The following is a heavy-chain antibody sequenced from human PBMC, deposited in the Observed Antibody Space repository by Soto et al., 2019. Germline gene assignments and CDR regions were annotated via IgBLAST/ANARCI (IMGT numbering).Heavy chain of an antibody. D-gene: IGHD6-19*01. Sequence: QVQLQESGPGLVKPSQTLSLTCTVSGGSISSGGYYWSWIRQHPGKGLEWIGYICYSGSTYYNPSLKSRVTISVDTSKNQFSLKLSSVTAADTAVYYCAGDSPYSSGWPQVWFDPWGQGTLVTVSS. V-gene: IGHV4-31*03. CDR3: AGDSPYSSGWPQVWFDP. J-gene: IGHJ5*02. CDR1: GGSISSGGYY. CDR2: ICYSGST.